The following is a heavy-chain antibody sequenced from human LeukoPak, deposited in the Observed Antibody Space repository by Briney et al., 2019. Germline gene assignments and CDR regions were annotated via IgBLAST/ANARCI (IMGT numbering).Heavy chain of an antibody. V-gene: IGHV4-34*01. CDR3: ARDQSGSYLRGWFDP. CDR1: GGSFSGYY. D-gene: IGHD1-26*01. CDR2: INHSGST. J-gene: IGHJ5*02. Sequence: KTSETLSLTCAVYGGSFSGYYWSWIRQPPGKGLEWIGEINHSGSTNYNPSLKSRVTISVDTSKNQFSLKLSSVTAADTAVYYCARDQSGSYLRGWFDPWGQGTLVTVSS.